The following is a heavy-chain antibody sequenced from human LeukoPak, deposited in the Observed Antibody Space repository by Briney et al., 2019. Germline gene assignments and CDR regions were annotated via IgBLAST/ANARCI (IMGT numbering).Heavy chain of an antibody. J-gene: IGHJ4*02. Sequence: GGSLRLSCAASGFSFSSYEMNWVRQAPGKGLEWVSNISPSGSTKYYADSVKGRFTVSRDNAKNSLYLQMNSLRAGDTGVYYCTKLAVASADSWSQGTLVTVSS. CDR2: ISPSGSTK. CDR3: TKLAVASADS. D-gene: IGHD6-19*01. CDR1: GFSFSSYE. V-gene: IGHV3-48*03.